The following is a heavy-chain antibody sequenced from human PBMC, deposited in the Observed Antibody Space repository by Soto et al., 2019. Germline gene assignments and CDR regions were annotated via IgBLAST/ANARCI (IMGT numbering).Heavy chain of an antibody. CDR3: GRAYYGLGGGYY. J-gene: IGHJ4*02. CDR2: IYYSGST. CDR1: GGSISSGGYY. D-gene: IGHD3-10*01. Sequence: QVQLQESGPGLVKPSQTLSLTCTVSGGSISSGGYYWSWIRQHPGKGLEWIGYIYYSGSTYYNPSLKGGVTISGHPFKNPFSLKLRFVGVADPAVYSVGRAYYGLGGGYYWGQGTLVTVSS. V-gene: IGHV4-31*03.